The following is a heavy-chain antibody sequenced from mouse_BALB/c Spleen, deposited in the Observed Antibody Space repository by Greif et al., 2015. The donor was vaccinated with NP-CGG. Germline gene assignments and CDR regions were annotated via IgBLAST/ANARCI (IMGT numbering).Heavy chain of an antibody. Sequence: VQLQQSGAELVRPGTSVKVSCKASGYAFTNYLIEWVKQRPGQGLEWIGVINPGSGGTNYNEKFKGKATLTADKSSSTAYMQLSSLTSDDSAVYFCARGSDYWGQGTTLTVSS. J-gene: IGHJ2*01. CDR1: GYAFTNYL. CDR2: INPGSGGT. CDR3: ARGSDY. V-gene: IGHV1-54*01. D-gene: IGHD1-1*01.